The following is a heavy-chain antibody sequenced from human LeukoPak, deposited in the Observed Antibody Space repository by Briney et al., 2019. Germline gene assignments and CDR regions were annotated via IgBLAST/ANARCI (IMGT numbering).Heavy chain of an antibody. CDR3: TSSLYSGSYYYAY. D-gene: IGHD1-26*01. CDR1: GYSISNGYY. V-gene: IGHV4-38-2*02. CDR2: VYHSGNS. Sequence: SETLSLTCTVSGYSISNGYYWCWIRQPPGEGLEWIGNVYHSGNSYYNPSLKSRVTISLDTPKNQVSLKLSSVTAADTAVYYCTSSLYSGSYYYAYWGQGILVTVSS. J-gene: IGHJ4*02.